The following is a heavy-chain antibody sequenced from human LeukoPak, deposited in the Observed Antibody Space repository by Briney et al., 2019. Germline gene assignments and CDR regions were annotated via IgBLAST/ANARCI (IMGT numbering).Heavy chain of an antibody. CDR3: ASRAGKPGNTPWCFDY. CDR1: GFTFTNYW. V-gene: IGHV3-7*01. Sequence: GGSLRLSCAASGFTFTNYWMTWVRQTPGKGPEWVANIRQDGSETNYVDSVRGRFTIARDNTKNSLYLQMTSLRGEDTAVYYCASRAGKPGNTPWCFDYWGQGALVTVSS. CDR2: IRQDGSET. J-gene: IGHJ4*02. D-gene: IGHD1-7*01.